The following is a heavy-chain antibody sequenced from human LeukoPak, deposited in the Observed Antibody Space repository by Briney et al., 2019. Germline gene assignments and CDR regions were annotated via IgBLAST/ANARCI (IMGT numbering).Heavy chain of an antibody. CDR2: ISYDGSNK. CDR3: AKEGTDIVVVVAALMA. D-gene: IGHD2-15*01. Sequence: PGGSLRLSCAASGFTFDDYAMHWVRQAPGKGLEWVAVISYDGSNKYYADSVKGRFTISRDNSKNTLYLQMNSLRAEDTAVYYCAKEGTDIVVVVAALMAWGQGTLVTVSS. V-gene: IGHV3-30*18. CDR1: GFTFDDYA. J-gene: IGHJ5*02.